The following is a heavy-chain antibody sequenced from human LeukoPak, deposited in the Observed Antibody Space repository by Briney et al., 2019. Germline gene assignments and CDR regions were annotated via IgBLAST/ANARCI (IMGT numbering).Heavy chain of an antibody. V-gene: IGHV3-15*07. Sequence: GGSLRLSCAASGFTFSNAYMNWVRQAPGKGLEWVGRIKPKTDGETTEYAAPVKGSFSISRDDSKNMLYLQMNSLKTEDTAVYYCITPLPYSAQGGQGTLVTVSS. CDR2: IKPKTDGETT. D-gene: IGHD2-21*01. J-gene: IGHJ4*02. CDR3: ITPLPYSAQ. CDR1: GFTFSNAY.